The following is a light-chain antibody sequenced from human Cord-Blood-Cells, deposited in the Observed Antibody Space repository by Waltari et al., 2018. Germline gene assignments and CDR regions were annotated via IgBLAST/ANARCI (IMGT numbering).Light chain of an antibody. CDR1: RDINAGSYD. CDR2: YYSDSDK. V-gene: IGLV5-37*01. J-gene: IGLJ1*01. CDR3: MIWPSNASV. Sequence: QPVLTQPSLSPASPVESARLTSPLPRDINAGSYDINWFQPKPCSPPRYPPHYYSDSDKSQGSAVPCRFSGAKDASANTAILLIAGLQAEDEADYYCMIWPSNASVFGTGTKVTVL.